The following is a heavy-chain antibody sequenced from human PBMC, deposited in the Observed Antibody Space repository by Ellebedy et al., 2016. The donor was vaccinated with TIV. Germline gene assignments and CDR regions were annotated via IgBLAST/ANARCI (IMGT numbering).Heavy chain of an antibody. V-gene: IGHV4-4*02. J-gene: IGHJ4*02. Sequence: MPSETLSLTCAVSGGSISSSNWWSWVRQPPGKGLEWIGDIYHSGSTNYNPSLKSRFTISVDKSKNQFSLKLSSVTAADTAVYFCARGAGMVVMYFDYWGQGTLVTVSS. D-gene: IGHD3-22*01. CDR2: IYHSGST. CDR1: GGSISSSNW. CDR3: ARGAGMVVMYFDY.